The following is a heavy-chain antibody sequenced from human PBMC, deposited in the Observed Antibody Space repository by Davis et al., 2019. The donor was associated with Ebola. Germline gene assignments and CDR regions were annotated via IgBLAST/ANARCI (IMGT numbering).Heavy chain of an antibody. D-gene: IGHD6-13*01. CDR2: ISDDGRNK. V-gene: IGHV3-30*04. Sequence: GESLKISCTASGFTFGDYAMSWVRQAPGKGLDWVAVISDDGRNKYYADSVKGRFTISRDNSKNTLYLETNSLRAEDTAVYYCARLLRTSLQQLSTYYFDYWGQGTLVTVSS. J-gene: IGHJ4*02. CDR3: ARLLRTSLQQLSTYYFDY. CDR1: GFTFGDYA.